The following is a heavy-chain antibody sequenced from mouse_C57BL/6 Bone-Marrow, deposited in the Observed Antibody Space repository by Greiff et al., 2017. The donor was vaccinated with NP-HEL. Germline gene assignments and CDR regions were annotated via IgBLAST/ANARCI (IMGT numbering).Heavy chain of an antibody. CDR2: IYPGSGST. J-gene: IGHJ2*01. D-gene: IGHD1-1*02. Sequence: QVQLQQPGAELVKPGASVKMSCKASGYTFTSYWITWVKQRPGQGLEWIGDIYPGSGSTNYNEKFKSKATLTVDKSSSTAYMELRSLTSEDSAVYFCARLGGSYFDYWGQGTTLTVSS. CDR3: ARLGGSYFDY. V-gene: IGHV1-55*01. CDR1: GYTFTSYW.